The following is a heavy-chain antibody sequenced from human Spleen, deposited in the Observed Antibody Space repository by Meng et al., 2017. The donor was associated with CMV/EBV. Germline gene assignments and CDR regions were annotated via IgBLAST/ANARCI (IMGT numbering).Heavy chain of an antibody. CDR1: GGSFSGYY. CDR3: ARSRYFDY. D-gene: IGHD6-13*01. CDR2: INHSGST. V-gene: IGHV4-34*01. Sequence: TPSLTCAVYGGSFSGYYWSWIRQPPGKGLEWIGEINHSGSTNYNPSLKSRVTISVDTSKNQFSLKLSSVTAADTAVYYCARSRYFDYWGQGTLVTVSS. J-gene: IGHJ4*02.